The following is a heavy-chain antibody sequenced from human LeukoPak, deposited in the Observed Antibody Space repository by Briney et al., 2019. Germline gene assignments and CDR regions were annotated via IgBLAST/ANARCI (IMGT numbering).Heavy chain of an antibody. D-gene: IGHD5-24*01. CDR3: ATWGGVEMATIAD. V-gene: IGHV1-24*01. CDR2: FDPEDGET. J-gene: IGHJ4*02. CDR1: GYSFSDFY. Sequence: ASVKVSCKASGYSFSDFYMHWVRQAPGKGLEWMGGFDPEDGETIYAQKFQGRVTMTEDTSTDTAYMELSSLRSEDTAVYYCATWGGVEMATIADWGQGTLVTVSS.